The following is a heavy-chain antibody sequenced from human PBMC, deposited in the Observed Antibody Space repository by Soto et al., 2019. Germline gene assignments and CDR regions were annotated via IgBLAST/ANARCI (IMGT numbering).Heavy chain of an antibody. V-gene: IGHV3-23*01. D-gene: IGHD6-13*01. CDR3: AKVAAAGFRGFDP. CDR2: LSGSGGST. J-gene: IGHJ5*02. Sequence: EVQLLETGGGLVQPGGSLRLSCAASGFTFSSYAMSWVCQAPGKGLEWVSALSGSGGSTYYADCVQGRITISRHNSTNTPYLQMNSLRGEDTAVYYCAKVAAAGFRGFDPWGQGTLVTVSS. CDR1: GFTFSSYA.